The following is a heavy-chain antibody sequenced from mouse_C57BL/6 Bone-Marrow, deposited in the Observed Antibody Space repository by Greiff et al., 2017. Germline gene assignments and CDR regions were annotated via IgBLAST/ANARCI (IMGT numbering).Heavy chain of an antibody. J-gene: IGHJ2*01. CDR2: IYPGSGYT. V-gene: IGHV1-76*01. Sequence: QVQLKESGAELVRPGASVKLSRKASGHTFTDYYINWVKQRPGQGLEWIARIYPGSGYTYYNEKFKGKATLTAEKSSSTAYMQLSSLTSEDSAVYFCARNPYDGLDYWGQGTTLTVSS. D-gene: IGHD2-3*01. CDR3: ARNPYDGLDY. CDR1: GHTFTDYY.